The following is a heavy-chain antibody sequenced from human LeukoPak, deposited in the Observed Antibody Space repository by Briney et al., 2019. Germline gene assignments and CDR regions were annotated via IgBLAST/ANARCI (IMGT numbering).Heavy chain of an antibody. CDR3: ARDVVVVPAAIHYGMDV. CDR2: IYYSGST. CDR1: GGSISSGGYY. J-gene: IGHJ6*02. D-gene: IGHD2-2*01. V-gene: IGHV4-31*03. Sequence: PSETLSLTCTVSGGSISSGGYYWSWIRQHPGKGLGWIGYIYYSGSTYYNPSLKSRVTISVDTSKNQFSLNLSSVTAADTAVYYCARDVVVVPAAIHYGMDVWGQGTTVTVSS.